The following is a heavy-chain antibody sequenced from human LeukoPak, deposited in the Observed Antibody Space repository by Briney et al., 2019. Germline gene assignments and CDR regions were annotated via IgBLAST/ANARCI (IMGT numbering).Heavy chain of an antibody. J-gene: IGHJ4*02. CDR1: GFTFSSYW. V-gene: IGHV3-7*01. CDR2: IKHNGDEL. Sequence: PGRSLRLSCAASGFTFSSYWMTWVRQAPGTGLEWVANIKHNGDELNYVDSVEDRFTISRDNAKNSLYLHMTSLRAEDTAVYYCARELRTFDSWGQGTLVTVSS. D-gene: IGHD3-16*01. CDR3: ARELRTFDS.